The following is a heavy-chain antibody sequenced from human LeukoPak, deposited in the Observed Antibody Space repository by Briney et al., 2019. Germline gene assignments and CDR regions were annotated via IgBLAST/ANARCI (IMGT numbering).Heavy chain of an antibody. Sequence: GESLKISCQGSGYTFTGFWIGWVRQMPGKGLEWMGRIDPSDSSTNYSPSFQGHVSISSDKSISTAYLQWSSLKASDTAMYYCARLRGYCSSTTCRIFAMDVWGQGSTVIVSS. D-gene: IGHD2-2*01. CDR2: IDPSDSST. CDR3: ARLRGYCSSTTCRIFAMDV. J-gene: IGHJ6*02. CDR1: GYTFTGFW. V-gene: IGHV5-10-1*01.